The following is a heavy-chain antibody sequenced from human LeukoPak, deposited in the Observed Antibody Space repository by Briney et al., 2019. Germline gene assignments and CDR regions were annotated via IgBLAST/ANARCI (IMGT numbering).Heavy chain of an antibody. V-gene: IGHV3-30*03. Sequence: GGSLRLSCAASGFSFSRYDLSWVRQAPGKGLEWVALISYDGYDKSYADSVRGRFTISRDNSKNTLYLQMDSLRSEDTAVYYCARDFFPIVDSTWYEIGYWGQGTLVTVSS. D-gene: IGHD6-13*01. J-gene: IGHJ4*02. CDR2: ISYDGYDK. CDR3: ARDFFPIVDSTWYEIGY. CDR1: GFSFSRYD.